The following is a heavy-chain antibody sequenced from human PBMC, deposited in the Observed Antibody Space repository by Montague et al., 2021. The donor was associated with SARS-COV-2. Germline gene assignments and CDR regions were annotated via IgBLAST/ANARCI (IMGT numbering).Heavy chain of an antibody. D-gene: IGHD1-26*01. V-gene: IGHV4-59*01. Sequence: SETLSLTCTVSSGSISSYYWSWIRQPPGKGLEWIGYIYYSGSTNYNPSLKSRVTISVDTSKNQFSLKLSSVTAADTAVYYCARDYRRDTGSPRSAMDVWGQGTTVIVSS. CDR3: ARDYRRDTGSPRSAMDV. CDR1: SGSISSYY. CDR2: IYYSGST. J-gene: IGHJ6*02.